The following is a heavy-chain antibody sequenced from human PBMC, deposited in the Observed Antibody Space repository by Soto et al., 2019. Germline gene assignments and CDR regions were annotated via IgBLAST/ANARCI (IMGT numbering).Heavy chain of an antibody. D-gene: IGHD3-16*01. CDR1: GFTFSDYY. J-gene: IGHJ3*01. Sequence: QVQLVESGGGLVKPGGSLSLSCAASGFTFSDYYMTWVRQAPGKGLEWLSTISSRGTIVYYADSVKGRITVSRDNAKNSVFLQMNSLSADDTAVNYCARDPSHYETIWGQGTMVTVSS. CDR2: ISSRGTIV. CDR3: ARDPSHYETI. V-gene: IGHV3-11*01.